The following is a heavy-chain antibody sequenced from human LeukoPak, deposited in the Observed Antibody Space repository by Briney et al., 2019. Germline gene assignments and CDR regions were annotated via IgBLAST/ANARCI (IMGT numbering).Heavy chain of an antibody. J-gene: IGHJ4*02. CDR2: ISGGSITI. V-gene: IGHV3-48*04. Sequence: QPGGSLRLSCAASGFTFNTYSMNWVRQAPGKGLEWVSSISGGSITIYYTDSVKGRFTISRDNAKNSLYLQMNSLRAEDTAIYYCASRYCGGGSCYCDGYWGQGTLVTVSS. CDR3: ASRYCGGGSCYCDGY. CDR1: GFTFNTYS. D-gene: IGHD2-15*01.